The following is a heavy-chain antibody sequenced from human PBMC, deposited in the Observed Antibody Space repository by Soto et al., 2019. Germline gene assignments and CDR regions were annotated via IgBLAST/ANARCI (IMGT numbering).Heavy chain of an antibody. J-gene: IGHJ4*02. CDR2: ISYDGSNK. CDR3: AKTGQGGSSWYYFDY. V-gene: IGHV3-30*18. CDR1: GFTFSSYG. Sequence: QVQLVESGGGVVQPGRSLRLSCAASGFTFSSYGMHWVRQAPGKGLEWLAVISYDGSNKYYADSVKGRFTISRDNSKNTLYLQMNSLRAEDTAVYYCAKTGQGGSSWYYFDYWGQGTLVTVSS. D-gene: IGHD6-13*01.